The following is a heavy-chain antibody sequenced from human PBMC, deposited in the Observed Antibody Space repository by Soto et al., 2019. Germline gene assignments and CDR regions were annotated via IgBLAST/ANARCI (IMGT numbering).Heavy chain of an antibody. CDR1: GFTFSTYS. Sequence: GGSLRLSCAASGFTFSTYSMNWVRQAPGKGLEWISYISIGSTTIFYADSVKGRFTISRDNAKNSLYLQMNSLRDEDTSVYYCARDNGIAGSFDPWGQGTLVTVSS. CDR3: ARDNGIAGSFDP. D-gene: IGHD6-13*01. J-gene: IGHJ5*02. V-gene: IGHV3-48*02. CDR2: ISIGSTTI.